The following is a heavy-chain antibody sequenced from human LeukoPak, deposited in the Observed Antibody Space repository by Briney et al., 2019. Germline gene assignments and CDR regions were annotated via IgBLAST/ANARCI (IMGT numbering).Heavy chain of an antibody. J-gene: IGHJ4*02. CDR2: MNPNSGNT. V-gene: IGHV1-8*03. D-gene: IGHD2-2*01. Sequence: GASVKVSCKASGYTFTTYDINWVRQATGQGLEWMGWMNPNSGNTGYAQKLQGRVTITRNTSISTAYMELSSLRSEDTAVYYCARWYCSSTSCQFDYWGQGTPVTVSS. CDR1: GYTFTTYD. CDR3: ARWYCSSTSCQFDY.